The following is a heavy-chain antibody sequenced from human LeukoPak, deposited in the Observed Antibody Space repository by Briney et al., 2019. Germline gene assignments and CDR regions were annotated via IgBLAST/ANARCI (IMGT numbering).Heavy chain of an antibody. CDR1: GFTFSTYG. CDR3: ARVRDYYDSRGYYFEYFDH. D-gene: IGHD3-22*01. J-gene: IGHJ1*01. CDR2: IRYVGINK. V-gene: IGHV3-30*02. Sequence: GGSLRLSCAASGFTFSTYGMHWVRQAPGKGLEWVSFIRYVGINKYYADSVKGRFTISRDNSKNTLYLQMNSLRAEDTAVYYCARVRDYYDSRGYYFEYFDHWGQGTLVTVSS.